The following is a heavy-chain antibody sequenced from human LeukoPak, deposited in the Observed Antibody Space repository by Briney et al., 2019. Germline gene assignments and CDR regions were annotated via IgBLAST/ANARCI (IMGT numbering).Heavy chain of an antibody. CDR1: GGSISSSSYY. CDR3: ARHESFPYYYDSSGYYSAFDI. J-gene: IGHJ3*02. CDR2: IYYSGST. Sequence: PSETLSLTCTVSGGSISSSSYYWGWIRQPPGKGLEWIGSIYYSGSTYYNPSLKSRVTISVDTSKNPCSLKLSSVTAADTAVYYCARHESFPYYYDSSGYYSAFDIWGQGTMVTVSS. D-gene: IGHD3-22*01. V-gene: IGHV4-39*01.